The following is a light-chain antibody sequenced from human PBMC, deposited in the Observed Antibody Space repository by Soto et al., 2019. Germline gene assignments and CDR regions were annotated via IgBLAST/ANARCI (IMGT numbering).Light chain of an antibody. J-gene: IGKJ5*01. CDR3: QQRGNWTLIT. CDR2: NAS. CDR1: QSVNSY. Sequence: EIVFQQAPATLSASPGESATLSCRASQSVNSYLAGYQQKPDQPPMLLIYNASNRAASIPARFSGSGSGADFALSISSLEPEDFAVYYCQQRGNWTLITFGQGTRRDMK. V-gene: IGKV3-11*01.